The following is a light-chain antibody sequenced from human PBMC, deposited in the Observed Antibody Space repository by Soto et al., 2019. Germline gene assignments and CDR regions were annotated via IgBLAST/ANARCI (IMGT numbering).Light chain of an antibody. V-gene: IGKV3-20*01. CDR1: QSVSSSY. J-gene: IGKJ2*01. CDR2: GAS. Sequence: EIVLTQSPGTLSLSPGERATLSCRASQSVSSSYLAWYQQKPGQAPRLLIYGASSRATGIPDRFSGSGSGTYFTLTISRLEAEDFAVYYCQQYGSSPVTFGQGTKLEIK. CDR3: QQYGSSPVT.